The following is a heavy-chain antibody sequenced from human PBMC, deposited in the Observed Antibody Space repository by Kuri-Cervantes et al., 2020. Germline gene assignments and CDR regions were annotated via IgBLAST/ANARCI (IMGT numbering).Heavy chain of an antibody. CDR2: IYYTGGT. D-gene: IGHD6-19*01. CDR1: GGSISYYY. Sequence: SETLSLTCTVSGGSISYYYWSWIRQPPGKGLEWIGDIYYTGGTNNNPSLKSRITMSVDTSKNQFSLKLSSVTAADTAVYYCARARRSSGWYQNGNWFDPWGQGTLVTVSS. J-gene: IGHJ5*02. CDR3: ARARRSSGWYQNGNWFDP. V-gene: IGHV4-59*12.